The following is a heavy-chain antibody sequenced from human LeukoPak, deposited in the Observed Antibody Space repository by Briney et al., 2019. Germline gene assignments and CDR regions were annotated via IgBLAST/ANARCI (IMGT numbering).Heavy chain of an antibody. CDR3: AKVQGEAYCGGDCYFDY. J-gene: IGHJ4*02. V-gene: IGHV3-30*02. D-gene: IGHD2-21*01. Sequence: GRSLRLSCAASGFTFSNYGMHWVRQAPGKGLEWVAYIWYDGSNKYYTDSVKGRFTISRDNSKNTLYLQMNSLRAEDTAVYYCAKVQGEAYCGGDCYFDYWGQGTLVTVSS. CDR1: GFTFSNYG. CDR2: IWYDGSNK.